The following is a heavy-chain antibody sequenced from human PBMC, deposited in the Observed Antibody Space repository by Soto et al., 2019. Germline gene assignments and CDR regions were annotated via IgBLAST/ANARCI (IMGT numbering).Heavy chain of an antibody. J-gene: IGHJ6*03. V-gene: IGHV1-3*01. CDR2: INAGNGNT. CDR3: ARGDPFYGSGSLYYMDV. Sequence: QVQLVQSGAEVKKPGASVKVSCKASGYTFTSYAMHWVRQAPGQRLEWMGWINAGNGNTKYSQKFQGRVTITSDTSASTAYMELSSLRSEDTAVYYCARGDPFYGSGSLYYMDVWGKGTTVTVSS. CDR1: GYTFTSYA. D-gene: IGHD3-10*01.